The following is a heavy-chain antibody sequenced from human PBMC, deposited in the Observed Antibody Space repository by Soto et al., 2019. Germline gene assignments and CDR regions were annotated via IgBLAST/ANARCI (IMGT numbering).Heavy chain of an antibody. CDR1: GFTVSSNY. D-gene: IGHD1-26*01. J-gene: IGHJ6*02. V-gene: IGHV3-53*01. CDR3: AKWDGGGPFGDYYYGMDV. Sequence: SGGSLRLSCAASGFTVSSNYMSWVRQAPGKGLEWVSVIYSGGSTYYADSVKGRFTISRDNSKNTLYLQMNSLGAEDTAVYYGAKWDGGGPFGDYYYGMDVWGQGTTVTVSS. CDR2: IYSGGST.